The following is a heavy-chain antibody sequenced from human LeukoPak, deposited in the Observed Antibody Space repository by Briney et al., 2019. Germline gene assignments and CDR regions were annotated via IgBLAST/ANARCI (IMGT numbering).Heavy chain of an antibody. J-gene: IGHJ4*02. D-gene: IGHD2-21*02. CDR1: GFDLSVSY. CDR2: IGSAVNT. Sequence: HSGGSLRLSCEASGFDLSVSYMNWVRQAPGKGLEWVAAIGSAVNTHYADSVKGRFSISRDEPRNTLFLQMNSLRGDDTAVYYCAKAPQYCGGDCFSHWGRGTPVTVSS. CDR3: AKAPQYCGGDCFSH. V-gene: IGHV3-53*01.